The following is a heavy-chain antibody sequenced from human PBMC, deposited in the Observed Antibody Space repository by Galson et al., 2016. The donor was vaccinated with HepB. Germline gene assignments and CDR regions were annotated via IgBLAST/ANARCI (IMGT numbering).Heavy chain of an antibody. CDR3: ARDPLAL. Sequence: SVKVSCKAFGYTLTDYAMNWVRQAPGQGLEWVGWINTNNGGPTYAPAFTGRFVFSLDTSVSTAYLQINSLKPDDTAVYYCARDPLALWGQGTLVTVSS. V-gene: IGHV7-4-1*02. J-gene: IGHJ1*01. CDR2: INTNNGGP. CDR1: GYTLTDYA.